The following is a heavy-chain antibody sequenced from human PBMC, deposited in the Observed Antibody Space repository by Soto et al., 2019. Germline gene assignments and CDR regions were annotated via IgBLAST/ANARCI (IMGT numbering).Heavy chain of an antibody. V-gene: IGHV3-23*01. J-gene: IGHJ4*02. CDR3: AKLVSFRGAPARFDY. CDR1: GFTFSSYA. D-gene: IGHD3-10*01. CDR2: ISGSGGST. Sequence: EVQLLESGGGLVQPGGSLRLSCAASGFTFSSYAMSWVRQAPGKGLEWVSAISGSGGSTYYADSVKGRFTISRDNSKNTLYLQVNSLRAEDTAVYYCAKLVSFRGAPARFDYWGQGTLVTVSS.